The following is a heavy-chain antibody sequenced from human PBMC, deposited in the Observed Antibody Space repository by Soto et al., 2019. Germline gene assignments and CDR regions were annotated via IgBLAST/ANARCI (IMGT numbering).Heavy chain of an antibody. V-gene: IGHV3-30-3*01. CDR1: GFTFSSYA. D-gene: IGHD4-4*01. CDR3: ARPLWRDDYNWGYFDL. Sequence: QVQLVESGGGVVQPGRSLRLSCAASGFTFSSYAMHWVRQAPGKGLEWVAVISYDGSNKYYADSVKGRFTISRDNSKYTLYLQMHSLRAEDTAVYYCARPLWRDDYNWGYFDLWGRGTLVTVSS. J-gene: IGHJ2*01. CDR2: ISYDGSNK.